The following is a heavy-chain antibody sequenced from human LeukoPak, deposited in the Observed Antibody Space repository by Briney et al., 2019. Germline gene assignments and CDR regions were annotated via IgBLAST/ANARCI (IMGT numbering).Heavy chain of an antibody. CDR2: IGSSGTTT. J-gene: IGHJ4*02. V-gene: IGHV3-48*04. CDR3: ARMNYVSTGWGAPFDN. CDR1: EFTFSNFW. Sequence: GGSLRLSCSASEFTFSNFWMSWVRQAPGGGLEWLSYIGSSGTTTYYADSVKGRFTISRDNAKNLLFLQMNSLRAEDTAVYYCARMNYVSTGWGAPFDNWGQGTLVTVSS. D-gene: IGHD1-7*01.